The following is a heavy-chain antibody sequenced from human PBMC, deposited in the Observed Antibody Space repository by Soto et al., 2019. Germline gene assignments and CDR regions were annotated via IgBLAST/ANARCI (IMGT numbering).Heavy chain of an antibody. D-gene: IGHD1-1*01. CDR3: ARSDTTNNWYSDL. CDR2: IYPGDSDT. Sequence: SLKISCKGSGYSFTSYWIAWVRQMPGKGLEWMGIIYPGDSDTRYSPSFQGQVTISADKSITTAYLRWSSLKASDTAIYYCARSDTTNNWYSDLWGRGTLVTVSS. V-gene: IGHV5-51*01. CDR1: GYSFTSYW. J-gene: IGHJ2*01.